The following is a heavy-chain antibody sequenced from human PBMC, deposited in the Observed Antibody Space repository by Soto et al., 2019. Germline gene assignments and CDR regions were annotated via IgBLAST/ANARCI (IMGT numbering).Heavy chain of an antibody. CDR3: ARLHDSSGYYWSNY. V-gene: IGHV1-69*01. CDR2: FILIFGTA. D-gene: IGHD3-22*01. CDR1: GGTFSSYA. Sequence: QVQLVQSGAEVKKPGSSVKVSCKASGGTFSSYAISWVRQAPGQGLGWREGFILIFGTANYAQKFQGRVTITADESTSTAYMELSSLRSEDTAVYYCARLHDSSGYYWSNYWGQGTLVTVSS. J-gene: IGHJ4*02.